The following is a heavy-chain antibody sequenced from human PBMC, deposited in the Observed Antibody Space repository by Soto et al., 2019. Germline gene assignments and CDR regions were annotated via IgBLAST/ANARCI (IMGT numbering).Heavy chain of an antibody. V-gene: IGHV3-30*18. J-gene: IGHJ4*02. CDR1: GFTFGSYW. CDR3: AKDSRRTTVTTDGFDY. Sequence: GGSLRLSCAASGFTFGSYWLSWVRQAPGKGLEWVAVISYDGSNKYYADSVKGRFTISRDNSKNTLYLQMNSLRAEDTAVYYCAKDSRRTTVTTDGFDYWGQGTLVTVSS. CDR2: ISYDGSNK. D-gene: IGHD4-17*01.